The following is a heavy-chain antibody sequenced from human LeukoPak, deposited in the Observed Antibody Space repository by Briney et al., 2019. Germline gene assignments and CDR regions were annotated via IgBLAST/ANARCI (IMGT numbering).Heavy chain of an antibody. V-gene: IGHV4-4*07. CDR2: IYSGST. J-gene: IGHJ5*02. CDR3: ARARDYYDSSSYPNWFDP. D-gene: IGHD3-22*01. CDR1: GGSISSYY. Sequence: PSETLSLTCTVSGGSISSYYWTWIRQPAGKGLEWIGRIYSGSTNYNPSLKSRVTMSVDKSQNQFSLKLSSVTAADTAVYYCARARDYYDSSSYPNWFDPWGQGTLVTVSS.